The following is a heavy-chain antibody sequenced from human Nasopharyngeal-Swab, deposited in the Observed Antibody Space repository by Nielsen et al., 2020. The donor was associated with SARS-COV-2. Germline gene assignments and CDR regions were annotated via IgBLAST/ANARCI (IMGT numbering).Heavy chain of an antibody. V-gene: IGHV3-33*01. CDR2: IWYEGSNK. J-gene: IGHJ4*02. CDR1: GFTFSSYG. Sequence: GESLKISCAASGFTFSSYGMHWVRQAPGKGLEWVAVIWYEGSNKYYADSVKGRFTISRDNSKNTLYLQMNSLRAEDTAVYYCARDGAVGATTGVDYWGQGTLVTVSS. CDR3: ARDGAVGATTGVDY. D-gene: IGHD1-26*01.